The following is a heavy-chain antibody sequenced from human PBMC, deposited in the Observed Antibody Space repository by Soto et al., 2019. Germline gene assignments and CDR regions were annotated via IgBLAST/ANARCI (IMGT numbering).Heavy chain of an antibody. V-gene: IGHV3-13*01. Sequence: GGSLRLSCEASGFAFSGFDMHWVRQPTGKGLEWVSTIGTAGDTYYAVSVKGRFTISRDNAKNSLSLQMNSLRAGDTAVYFCARGQEVGAHFFDSWGQGTQVTVSS. CDR2: IGTAGDT. CDR1: GFAFSGFD. J-gene: IGHJ4*02. D-gene: IGHD2-15*01. CDR3: ARGQEVGAHFFDS.